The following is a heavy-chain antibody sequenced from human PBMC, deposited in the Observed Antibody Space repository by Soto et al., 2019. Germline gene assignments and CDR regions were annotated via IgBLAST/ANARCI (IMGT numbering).Heavy chain of an antibody. CDR3: ARERITMVRGFWYFDL. CDR1: GGSISSSSYY. V-gene: IGHV4-39*02. D-gene: IGHD3-10*01. CDR2: IYYSGST. J-gene: IGHJ2*01. Sequence: QLQLQESGPGLVKPSETLSLTCTVSGGSISSSSYYWGWIRQPPGKGLEWIGSIYYSGSTYYNPSLKSRVTISVDTSKNQSSLKLSSVTAADTAVYYCARERITMVRGFWYFDLWGRGTLVTVSS.